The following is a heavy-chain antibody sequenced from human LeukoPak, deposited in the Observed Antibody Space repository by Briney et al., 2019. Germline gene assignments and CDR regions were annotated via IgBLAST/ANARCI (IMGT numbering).Heavy chain of an antibody. CDR2: ISSSGSTI. J-gene: IGHJ4*02. CDR1: GFTFSDYY. D-gene: IGHD3-22*01. V-gene: IGHV3-11*04. Sequence: GGSLRLSCAASGFTFSDYYMSWIRQAPGKGLEWVSYISSSGSTIYYADSVKGRFTISRDNAKNSLYLQMNSLRAEDTAVYYCASGSERYYYDSGGSPWDYWGQGTLVTVSS. CDR3: ASGSERYYYDSGGSPWDY.